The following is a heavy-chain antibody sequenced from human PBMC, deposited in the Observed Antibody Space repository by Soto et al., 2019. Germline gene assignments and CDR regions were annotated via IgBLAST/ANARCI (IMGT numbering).Heavy chain of an antibody. CDR1: GYTFTSYA. CDR3: ARVGLGYYYYYGMDV. Sequence: ASVKVSCKASGYTFTSYAMHCVRQAPGQRLEWMGWINAGNGNTKYSQKFQGRVTITRDTSASTAYMELSSLRSEDTAVYYCARVGLGYYYYYGMDVWGQGTTVTVSS. J-gene: IGHJ6*02. V-gene: IGHV1-3*01. CDR2: INAGNGNT. D-gene: IGHD3-16*01.